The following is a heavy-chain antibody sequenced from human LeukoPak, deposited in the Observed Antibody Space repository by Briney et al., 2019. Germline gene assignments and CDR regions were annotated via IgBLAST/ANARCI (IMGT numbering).Heavy chain of an antibody. CDR3: ARESLYSDYVGNDMDY. V-gene: IGHV3-48*03. CDR2: ISSSGSTI. D-gene: IGHD4-11*01. Sequence: TGGSLRLSCAASGLTFTNYAISCVRQAPGKGLEWISYISSSGSTIYYADSVKGRFTMSRDNAKNSVHLQMNSLRAEDTAVYYCARESLYSDYVGNDMDYWGQGTLVTVSS. CDR1: GLTFTNYA. J-gene: IGHJ4*02.